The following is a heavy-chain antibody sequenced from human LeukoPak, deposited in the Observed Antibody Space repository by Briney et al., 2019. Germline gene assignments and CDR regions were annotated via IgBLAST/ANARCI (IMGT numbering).Heavy chain of an antibody. CDR1: GFTFDDYT. J-gene: IGHJ4*02. Sequence: PGGSLRLSCAASGFTFDDYTMLWVRQAPGKGLEWVSLISWDGGSTYYADSVKGRFTISRDNSKNSLYLQMNSLRTEDTALYYCAKDKEDCSSTSCYRYFDYWGQGTLVTVSS. CDR2: ISWDGGST. D-gene: IGHD2-2*01. V-gene: IGHV3-43*01. CDR3: AKDKEDCSSTSCYRYFDY.